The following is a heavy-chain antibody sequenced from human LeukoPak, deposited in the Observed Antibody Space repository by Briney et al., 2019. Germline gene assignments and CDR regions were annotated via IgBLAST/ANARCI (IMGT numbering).Heavy chain of an antibody. CDR3: ARDIPAMYSSSWTLDY. J-gene: IGHJ4*02. Sequence: GGSLRLSCAASVFTFSTFSMHWVRQAPGKGLEWVAAIWYDGSNKYYADSVKGRFTISRDNSKNTLYLQMNSLRAEDTAVYYCARDIPAMYSSSWTLDYWGQGTLVTVSS. CDR2: IWYDGSNK. CDR1: VFTFSTFS. V-gene: IGHV3-33*01. D-gene: IGHD6-13*01.